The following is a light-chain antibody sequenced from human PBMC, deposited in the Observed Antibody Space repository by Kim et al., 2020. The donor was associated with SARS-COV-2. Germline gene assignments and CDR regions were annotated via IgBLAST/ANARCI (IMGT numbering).Light chain of an antibody. V-gene: IGKV3-15*01. CDR1: QSVTNN. Sequence: EIVMTQSPATLSVSPGERATLSCRASQSVTNNYLAWYQQKPGQAPRLLIYGASARATGIPARFSGGGSGTEFTLTISSLQSEDFAVYYCHQYNNWPYTLGQGTKLEI. J-gene: IGKJ2*01. CDR2: GAS. CDR3: HQYNNWPYT.